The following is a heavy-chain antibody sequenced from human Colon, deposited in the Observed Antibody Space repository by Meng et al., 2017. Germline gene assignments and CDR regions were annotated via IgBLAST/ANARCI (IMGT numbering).Heavy chain of an antibody. D-gene: IGHD2/OR15-2a*01. Sequence: EVPLGESGGGLVRPGESLNPSSPASGFAFSGYWMNWVRQAPGKGLEWVAKIKQDESEKTYVDAVKGRFAISRDNAKNSLYLQMDSLRDEDTALYYCVRGNSGPDYWGQGTLVTVSS. J-gene: IGHJ4*02. CDR2: IKQDESEK. V-gene: IGHV3-7*01. CDR3: VRGNSGPDY. CDR1: GFAFSGYW.